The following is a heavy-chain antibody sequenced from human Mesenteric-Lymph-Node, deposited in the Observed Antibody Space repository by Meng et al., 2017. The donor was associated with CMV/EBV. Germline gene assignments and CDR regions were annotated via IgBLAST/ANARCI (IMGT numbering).Heavy chain of an antibody. V-gene: IGHV3-7*03. J-gene: IGHJ5*02. CDR2: IGDNGSQG. CDR3: AKTGGYPNWFDA. CDR1: GFTFASRW. D-gene: IGHD1-1*01. Sequence: GESLKISCVVSGFTFASRWMSWVRQSPVKGLEWVATIGDNGSQGFYVDSVKGRFTISRDNAKNSLFLEMNNLRVDDTAVYYCAKTGGYPNWFDAWGQGSLVTVSS.